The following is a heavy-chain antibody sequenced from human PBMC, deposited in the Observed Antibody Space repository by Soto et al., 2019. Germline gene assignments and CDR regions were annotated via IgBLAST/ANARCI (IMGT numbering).Heavy chain of an antibody. Sequence: QVQLQESGPGLVKPSQTLSLTCTVSGGSISSGGYYWSWIRQHPGKGLEWIGYIYYSGSTYYNPSLKSGVTIPVDTSKNQFSLKLSSVTAADTAVYYCARARSYCSGGSCYSGNNWFDPWGQGTLVTVSS. CDR1: GGSISSGGYY. CDR3: ARARSYCSGGSCYSGNNWFDP. J-gene: IGHJ5*02. V-gene: IGHV4-31*03. CDR2: IYYSGST. D-gene: IGHD2-15*01.